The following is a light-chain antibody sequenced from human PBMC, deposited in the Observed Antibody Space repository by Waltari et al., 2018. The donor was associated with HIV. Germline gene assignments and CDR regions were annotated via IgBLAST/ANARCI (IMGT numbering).Light chain of an antibody. CDR2: DDS. V-gene: IGLV3-21*04. CDR3: QVWDSSSDLNWV. CDR1: NIGSNS. Sequence: SYVLTQPTSVSVAPGKTARITCGGDNIGSNSVHWYQQKPGQAPVLVIYDDSDRPSGIPERFSGSNSGNTATLTISRVEAGDEADYYCQVWDSSSDLNWVFGGGTKLTVL. J-gene: IGLJ3*02.